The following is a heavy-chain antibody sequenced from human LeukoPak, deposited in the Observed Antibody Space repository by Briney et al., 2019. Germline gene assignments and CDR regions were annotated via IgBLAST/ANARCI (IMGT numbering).Heavy chain of an antibody. V-gene: IGHV4-39*07. D-gene: IGHD4-23*01. J-gene: IGHJ4*02. CDR1: GGSISSSSYY. CDR2: IYYSGST. CDR3: ASANKYGGPSHL. Sequence: SETLSLTCTVSGGSISSSSYYWGWIRQPPGKGLEWIGSIYYSGSTYYNPSLKSRVTISVDTSKNQFSLKLSSVTAADTAVYYCASANKYGGPSHLWGQGTLVTVSS.